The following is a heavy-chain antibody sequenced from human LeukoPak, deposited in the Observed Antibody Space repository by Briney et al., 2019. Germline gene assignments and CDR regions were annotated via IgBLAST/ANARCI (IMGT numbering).Heavy chain of an antibody. V-gene: IGHV3-48*01. CDR3: ARDSEYPGAFDI. CDR1: GFTFRSYS. J-gene: IGHJ3*02. CDR2: ITTNSRTM. D-gene: IGHD2/OR15-2a*01. Sequence: HPGGSLTLSCSASGFTFRSYSMNWVRQSPGKGLEWVSHITTNSRTMYYADSVKGRFTISRDNSKNTVYLQMNSLRAEDTAVYYCARDSEYPGAFDIWGQGTMVTVSS.